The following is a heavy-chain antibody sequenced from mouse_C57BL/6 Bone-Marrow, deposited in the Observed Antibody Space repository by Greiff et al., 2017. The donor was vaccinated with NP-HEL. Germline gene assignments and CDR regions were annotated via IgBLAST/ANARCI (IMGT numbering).Heavy chain of an antibody. J-gene: IGHJ4*01. V-gene: IGHV1-69*01. CDR1: GYTFTSYW. CDR3: ARFSGYFYAMDY. Sequence: VQLQQPGAELVMPGASVKLSCKASGYTFTSYWMHWVKQRPGQGLEWIGEIDPSDSYTNYNQKFKGKSTLTVDKSSSTAYMQLSSLTSEDSAVYYCARFSGYFYAMDYWGQGTSVTVSS. D-gene: IGHD2-3*01. CDR2: IDPSDSYT.